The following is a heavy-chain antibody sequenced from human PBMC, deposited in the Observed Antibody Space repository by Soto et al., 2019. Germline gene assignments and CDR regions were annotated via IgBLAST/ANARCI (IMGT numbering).Heavy chain of an antibody. J-gene: IGHJ3*02. V-gene: IGHV3-48*03. CDR1: GFTVSSYE. Sequence: EVQLVESGGGLVQPGGSLRLSCAASGFTVSSYEMDWVRQAPGKGLEWVAYISISGGTIYYGDSVEGRFTISRDNADNSLYLQMNSLRAEDTAVYYCTKEKSVINSGYDAFDIWGRGTVVTVSP. CDR2: ISISGGTI. D-gene: IGHD5-12*01. CDR3: TKEKSVINSGYDAFDI.